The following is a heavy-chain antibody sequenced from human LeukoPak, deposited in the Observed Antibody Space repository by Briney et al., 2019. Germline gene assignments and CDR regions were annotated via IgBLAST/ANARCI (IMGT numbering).Heavy chain of an antibody. CDR3: ARDLYSSSWYAIHPLFDP. CDR2: INPNSGGT. J-gene: IGHJ5*02. D-gene: IGHD6-13*01. Sequence: ASVKVSCKASGYTFTGYYMHWVRQAPGQGLEWMGWINPNSGGTNYAQKFQGRVTMTRDTSISTAYMELSRLRSDDTAVYHCARDLYSSSWYAIHPLFDPWGQGTLVTVSS. V-gene: IGHV1-2*02. CDR1: GYTFTGYY.